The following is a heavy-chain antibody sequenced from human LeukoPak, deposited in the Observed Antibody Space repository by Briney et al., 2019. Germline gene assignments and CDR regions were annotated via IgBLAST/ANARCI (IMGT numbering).Heavy chain of an antibody. V-gene: IGHV3-30*02. CDR2: IRSDGYHT. J-gene: IGHJ4*02. CDR1: GFIFDAHD. Sequence: GGSLRLSCGASGFIFDAHDMHWVCQAPGKGLEGGAFIRSDGYHTYYADSVKGRFTITRDNSKNTLYLQMNSLRLEDMALYYCAKPSGSGVDYWGRGTRVTVSS. D-gene: IGHD1-26*01. CDR3: AKPSGSGVDY.